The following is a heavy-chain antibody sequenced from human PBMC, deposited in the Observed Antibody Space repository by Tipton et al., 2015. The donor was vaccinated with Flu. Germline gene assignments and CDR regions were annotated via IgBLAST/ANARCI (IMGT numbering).Heavy chain of an antibody. CDR2: IYPAGGGI. CDR1: GYTFTSYN. D-gene: IGHD1-1*01. Sequence: QSGPEVKKPGASVKVSCKASGYTFTSYNMHWVRQAPGQGLEWMGIIYPAGGGISYAQKFQGRVIMTRDRSTGTVHMELSRLRSDDTAMYYCARDKGGGTYTLDVWGQGTMVTVSS. V-gene: IGHV1-46*01. CDR3: ARDKGGGTYTLDV. J-gene: IGHJ3*01.